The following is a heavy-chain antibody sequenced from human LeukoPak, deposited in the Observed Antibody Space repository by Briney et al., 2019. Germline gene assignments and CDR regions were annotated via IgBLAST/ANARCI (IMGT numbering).Heavy chain of an antibody. D-gene: IGHD6-19*01. CDR2: IRSKAYGGTT. Sequence: PPGPSLRLSCTAAGFICGDYVMSCGRQPPGKGQEGAAIIRSKAYGGTTEYAASVKGRFTISRDDSKSIAYLQMNSLKTEDTAVYYCTRGPSSGWYYFDYWGQGTLVTVSS. CDR1: GFICGDYV. J-gene: IGHJ4*02. V-gene: IGHV3-49*04. CDR3: TRGPSSGWYYFDY.